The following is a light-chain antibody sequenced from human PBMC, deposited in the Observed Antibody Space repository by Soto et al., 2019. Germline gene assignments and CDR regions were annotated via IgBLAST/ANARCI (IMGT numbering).Light chain of an antibody. CDR3: MQALQTPS. V-gene: IGKV2-28*01. CDR1: QXXXXXXXXXY. J-gene: IGKJ3*01. CDR2: LGS. Sequence: LPXTPGEPASXXXRSXQXXXXXXXXXYLDWYLQKPGQSPQLLIYLGSNRXSGVXXRXXXXXXXXDFTLKISRVEAEDVGVYYCMQALQTPSFGPGTKVDXK.